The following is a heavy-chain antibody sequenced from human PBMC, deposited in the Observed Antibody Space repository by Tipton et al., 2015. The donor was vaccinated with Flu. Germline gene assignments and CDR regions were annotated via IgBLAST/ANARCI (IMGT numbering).Heavy chain of an antibody. V-gene: IGHV5-51*03. J-gene: IGHJ3*01. Sequence: QLVQSGAEVKKPGESLKISCRGSGYSFTNHWIGWVRQLPGKGLEWMGIIYPGDSQTTYSPSFQGRVTISADMSTSTAHPQWTSLQASDTAMYYCASNVNVFAFDVWGQGTMVTVSS. CDR2: IYPGDSQT. CDR3: ASNVNVFAFDV. D-gene: IGHD2-8*01. CDR1: GYSFTNHW.